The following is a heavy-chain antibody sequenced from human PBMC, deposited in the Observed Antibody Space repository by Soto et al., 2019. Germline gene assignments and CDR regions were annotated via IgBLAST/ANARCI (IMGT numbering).Heavy chain of an antibody. CDR2: ISYDGSNK. Sequence: GSLRLSCAASGFTFSSYGMHWVRQAPGKGLEWVAVISYDGSNKYYADSVKGRFTISRDNSKNTLYLQMNSLRAEDTAVYYCAKGRIVVVPAALGGMDVWGQGTRVTLSS. CDR3: AKGRIVVVPAALGGMDV. J-gene: IGHJ6*02. V-gene: IGHV3-30*18. D-gene: IGHD2-2*01. CDR1: GFTFSSYG.